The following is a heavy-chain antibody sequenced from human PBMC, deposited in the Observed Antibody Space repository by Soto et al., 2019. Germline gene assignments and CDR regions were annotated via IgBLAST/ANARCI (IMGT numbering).Heavy chain of an antibody. CDR3: AGASRGDYCTADSGYSDF. Sequence: QVPLVQSGPEVKKPGASVKVSCKASGYTFRNHGITWVRQAPGQGLEWVGWISPYSGETNYVQKFQDRVTVTTDISTSTVYTELRGLRADDTAVFYCAGASRGDYCTADSGYSDFWGQGTLVTVSS. D-gene: IGHD2-8*02. J-gene: IGHJ4*02. CDR1: GYTFRNHG. V-gene: IGHV1-18*01. CDR2: ISPYSGET.